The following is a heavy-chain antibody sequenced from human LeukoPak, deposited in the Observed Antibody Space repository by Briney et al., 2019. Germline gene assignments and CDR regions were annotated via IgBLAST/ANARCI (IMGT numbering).Heavy chain of an antibody. CDR3: AKDLSYYYDSSGSNPTHDAFDI. V-gene: IGHV3-30*18. Sequence: GGSLRLSCAASGFTFSSYGMHWVRQAPGKGLEWVAVISYDGGNKYYADSVKGRFTISRDNSKNTLYLQMNSLRAEDTAVYYCAKDLSYYYDSSGSNPTHDAFDIWGQGTMVTVSS. CDR1: GFTFSSYG. D-gene: IGHD3-22*01. J-gene: IGHJ3*02. CDR2: ISYDGGNK.